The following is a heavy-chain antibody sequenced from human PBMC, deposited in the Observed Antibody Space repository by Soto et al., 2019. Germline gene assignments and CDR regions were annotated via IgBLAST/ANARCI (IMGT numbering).Heavy chain of an antibody. D-gene: IGHD4-17*01. CDR3: ARGGTTVTRD. CDR1: GGSISSGGYY. V-gene: IGHV4-31*03. J-gene: IGHJ4*02. Sequence: SETLSLTCTVSGGSISSGGYYWSWIRQHPGKGLEWIGYIYYSGSTYYNPSLKSRVTISVDTSKNQFSLKLSSVTAADTAVYYCARGGTTVTRDWGQGTLVTVSS. CDR2: IYYSGST.